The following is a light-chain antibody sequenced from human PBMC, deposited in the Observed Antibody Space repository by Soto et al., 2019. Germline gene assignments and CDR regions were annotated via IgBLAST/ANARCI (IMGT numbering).Light chain of an antibody. V-gene: IGKV3-20*01. CDR2: DAS. Sequence: EIVLTQSPGTLSLSPGERATLSCRASQSVSSSYLAWYQQRPGQAPNLLIYDASSRATGISERFSGSGPGTDFTLTISRLEPEDFAVCYCQQYETSLITFGGGTKVDIK. J-gene: IGKJ4*01. CDR1: QSVSSSY. CDR3: QQYETSLIT.